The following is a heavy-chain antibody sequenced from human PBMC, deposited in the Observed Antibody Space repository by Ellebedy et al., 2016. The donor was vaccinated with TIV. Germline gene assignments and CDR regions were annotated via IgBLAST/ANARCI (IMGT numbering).Heavy chain of an antibody. CDR1: GYTFTSYA. Sequence: AASVKVSCKASGYTFTSYAMNWVRQAPGQGLEWMGWINTNTGNPTYAQAFTGRFVFSLDTSVSTAYLQISSLKAEDTDVYYCARNHYDFLTAYAHPPNYWGQGTLVAVSS. V-gene: IGHV7-4-1*02. CDR3: ARNHYDFLTAYAHPPNY. D-gene: IGHD3-9*01. CDR2: INTNTGNP. J-gene: IGHJ4*02.